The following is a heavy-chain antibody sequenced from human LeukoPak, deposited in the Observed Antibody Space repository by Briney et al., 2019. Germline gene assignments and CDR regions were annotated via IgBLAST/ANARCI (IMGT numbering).Heavy chain of an antibody. CDR3: ARTWIHEAYNWFDP. CDR2: INPNSGGT. D-gene: IGHD5-18*01. CDR1: GYTFTGYF. Sequence: GASVKVSCKASGYTFTGYFMHWVRQAPGQGLEWMGWINPNSGGTNYAQKFQGRVTMTRDTSISTVYMELSSLRSEDTAVYYCARTWIHEAYNWFDPWGQGTLVTVSS. J-gene: IGHJ5*02. V-gene: IGHV1-2*02.